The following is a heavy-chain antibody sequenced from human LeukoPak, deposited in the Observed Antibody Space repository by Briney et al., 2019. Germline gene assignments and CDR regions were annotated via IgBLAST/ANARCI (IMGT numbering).Heavy chain of an antibody. D-gene: IGHD6-13*01. V-gene: IGHV4-31*03. CDR1: GGSISSGGYY. CDR2: IYYSGST. CDR3: ARLIVGAAAPLRGYYYYMDV. Sequence: SQTLSLTCTVSGGSISSGGYYWSWIRQHPGKGLEWIGYIYYSGSTYYNPSLKSRVTISVDTSKNQFSLKVSSVTAADTAVYYCARLIVGAAAPLRGYYYYMDVWGKGTTVTVSS. J-gene: IGHJ6*03.